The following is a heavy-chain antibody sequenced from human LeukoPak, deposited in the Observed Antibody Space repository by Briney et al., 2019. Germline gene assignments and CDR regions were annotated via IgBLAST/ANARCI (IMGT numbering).Heavy chain of an antibody. V-gene: IGHV3-9*01. CDR1: GFTFDDYA. D-gene: IGHD3-9*01. CDR3: AKDTHYDILTGYSSEHWFDP. Sequence: PGGSLRLSCAASGFTFDDYAMHWVRQAPGKGLEWVSGISWNSGSIGYADSVKGRFTIYRDNAKNSLYLQMNSLRAEDTALYYCAKDTHYDILTGYSSEHWFDPWGQGTLVTVSS. CDR2: ISWNSGSI. J-gene: IGHJ5*02.